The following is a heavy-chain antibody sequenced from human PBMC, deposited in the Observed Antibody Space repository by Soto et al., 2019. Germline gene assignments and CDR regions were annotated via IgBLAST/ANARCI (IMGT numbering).Heavy chain of an antibody. CDR2: IYYSGST. V-gene: IGHV4-31*03. CDR3: ARDHGPTVTFHRARGMDV. D-gene: IGHD4-4*01. CDR1: GGSISSGGYY. J-gene: IGHJ6*02. Sequence: QVQLQESGPGLVKPSQTLSLTCTVSGGSISSGGYYWSWIRQHPGKGLEWIGYIYYSGSTYYNPSLKIRVTISVDTSKNQFSLKLSSVTAADTAVYSCARDHGPTVTFHRARGMDVWGQGTTVTVSS.